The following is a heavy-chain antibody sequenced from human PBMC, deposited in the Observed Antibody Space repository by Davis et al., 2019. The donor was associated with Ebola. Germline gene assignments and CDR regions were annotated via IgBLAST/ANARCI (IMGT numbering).Heavy chain of an antibody. CDR3: ARAPPGAWFDP. Sequence: MPSETLSLTCTVSGGSVSSGSYYWSWIRQPPGKGLEWIGYIYYSGSTNYNPSLKSRVTISVDTSKNQFSLKLRSVTAADTAVYHCARAPPGAWFDPWGQGTLVTVSS. CDR1: GGSVSSGSYY. J-gene: IGHJ5*02. CDR2: IYYSGST. D-gene: IGHD1-26*01. V-gene: IGHV4-61*01.